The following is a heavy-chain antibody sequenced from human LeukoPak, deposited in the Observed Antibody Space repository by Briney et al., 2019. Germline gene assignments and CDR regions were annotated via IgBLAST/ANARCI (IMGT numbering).Heavy chain of an antibody. J-gene: IGHJ4*02. V-gene: IGHV3-48*04. CDR2: IDNRGHVI. CDR1: TFAFSNNN. Sequence: GGSLRLSCVDFTFAFSNNNMNWVRQAPGKGLEWLSFIDNRGHVIEYADSVKGRFTISRDNAKNTLYLQMNSLRAEDTAVYYCARATGSYYSIGYWGQGTLVTVSS. CDR3: ARATGSYYSIGY. D-gene: IGHD1-26*01.